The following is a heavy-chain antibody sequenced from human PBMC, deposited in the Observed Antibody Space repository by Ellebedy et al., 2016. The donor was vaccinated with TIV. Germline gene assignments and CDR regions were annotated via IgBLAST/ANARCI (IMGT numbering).Heavy chain of an antibody. CDR1: GGTFNSYA. D-gene: IGHD3-22*01. CDR2: IIPIFGTA. Sequence: AASVKVSCKASGGTFNSYAISWVRQAPGQGLEWMGGIIPIFGTANYAQKFQGRVTITADESTSTAYMELSSLRSEDTAVYYCAGDRHYYDSSAAFDIWGQGTMVTVSS. J-gene: IGHJ3*02. V-gene: IGHV1-69*13. CDR3: AGDRHYYDSSAAFDI.